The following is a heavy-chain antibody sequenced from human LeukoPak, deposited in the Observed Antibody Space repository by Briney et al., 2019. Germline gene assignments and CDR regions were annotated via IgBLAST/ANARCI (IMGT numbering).Heavy chain of an antibody. Sequence: SVKVSCKASGYTFSSYGISWVRQAPGQGLEWMGRIIPILGIANYAQKFQGRVTITADKSTSTAYMELSSLRSEDTAVYYCARDHADYGDYGVDYWGQGTLVTVSS. CDR1: GYTFSSYG. J-gene: IGHJ4*02. CDR2: IIPILGIA. V-gene: IGHV1-69*04. D-gene: IGHD4-17*01. CDR3: ARDHADYGDYGVDY.